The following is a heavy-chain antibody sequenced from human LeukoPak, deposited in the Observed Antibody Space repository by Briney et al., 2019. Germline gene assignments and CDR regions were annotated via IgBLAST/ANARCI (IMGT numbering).Heavy chain of an antibody. J-gene: IGHJ4*02. Sequence: RASVTVSCTASGYTFTSYAMHWVRQAPGQRLEWMGWINAGNGNTKYSQKFQGRVTITRDTSASTAYMELSSLRSEDTAVYYCARGRSSSPNHPYFDYWGQGTLVTVSS. CDR2: INAGNGNT. V-gene: IGHV1-3*01. D-gene: IGHD6-13*01. CDR3: ARGRSSSPNHPYFDY. CDR1: GYTFTSYA.